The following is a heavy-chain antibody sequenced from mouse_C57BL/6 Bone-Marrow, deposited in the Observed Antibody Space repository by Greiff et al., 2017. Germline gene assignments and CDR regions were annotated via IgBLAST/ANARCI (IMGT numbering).Heavy chain of an antibody. J-gene: IGHJ2*01. V-gene: IGHV7-1*01. D-gene: IGHD4-1*01. CDR3: ARDLGRGYFDY. CDR1: GFTFSDFY. CDR2: SRNKANDYTT. Sequence: EVKLQESGGGLVQSGRSLRLSCATSGFTFSDFYMEWVRQAPGKGLEWIAASRNKANDYTTEYSASVKGRFIVSRDTSQSILYLQMNALRAEDTAIYYCARDLGRGYFDYWGQGTTLTVSS.